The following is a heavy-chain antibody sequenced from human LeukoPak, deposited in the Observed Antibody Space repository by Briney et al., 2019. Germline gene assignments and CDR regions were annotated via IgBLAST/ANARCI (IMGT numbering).Heavy chain of an antibody. J-gene: IGHJ4*02. CDR2: INQDGSDN. CDR1: GFTFSNYW. CDR3: ARARYYYGSGSPYTDY. D-gene: IGHD3-10*01. Sequence: PGGSLRLSCAGSGFTFSNYWMPWVRQAPGKGLEWVADINQDGSDNYYVDSVKGRFTISRDNAKNSLYLQMSSLRAEDTAVYYCARARYYYGSGSPYTDYWGQGALVTVSS. V-gene: IGHV3-7*03.